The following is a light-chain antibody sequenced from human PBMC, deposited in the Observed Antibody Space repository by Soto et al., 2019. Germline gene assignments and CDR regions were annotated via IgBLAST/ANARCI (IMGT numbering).Light chain of an antibody. Sequence: DIQMTQSPSSLSASVGDRVTITCRASQGIRNFLAWYQQKPGKVPKLLIYAASTLQSGVPSRFSGSGSGTDVTLTISSLQPEDVATYYCQKYNSAPSLTFGGGTKVEIK. CDR3: QKYNSAPSLT. J-gene: IGKJ4*01. CDR2: AAS. V-gene: IGKV1-27*01. CDR1: QGIRNF.